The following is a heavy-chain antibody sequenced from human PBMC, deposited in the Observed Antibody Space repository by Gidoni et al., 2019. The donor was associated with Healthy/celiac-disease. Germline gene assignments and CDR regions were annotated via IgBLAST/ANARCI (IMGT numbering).Heavy chain of an antibody. D-gene: IGHD4-17*01. V-gene: IGHV1-46*01. CDR3: ARDVNPPYGDYYYGMDV. Sequence: QVQLVQSGAEVKKPGASVKVSCMASGYTFTSYYMHWVRQAPGQGLEWMGIINPSGGSTSYAQKFQGRVTMTRDTSTSTVYMELSSLRSEDTAVYYCARDVNPPYGDYYYGMDVWGQGTTVTVSS. CDR1: GYTFTSYY. CDR2: INPSGGST. J-gene: IGHJ6*02.